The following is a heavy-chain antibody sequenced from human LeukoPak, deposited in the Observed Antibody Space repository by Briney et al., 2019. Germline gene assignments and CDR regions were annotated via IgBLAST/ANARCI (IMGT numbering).Heavy chain of an antibody. CDR3: ARVVAAAAWLDP. V-gene: IGHV4-59*03. CDR1: RASITAYN. Sequence: SETLSLTCTLSRASITAYNWVWIRQPPGKGLEWIGYIYYSGSTKYNPSLKSRVTISVDTSKKQFSLKVSSVTAADTALYYCARVVAAAAWLDPWGQGILVTVSP. CDR2: IYYSGST. D-gene: IGHD6-13*01. J-gene: IGHJ5*02.